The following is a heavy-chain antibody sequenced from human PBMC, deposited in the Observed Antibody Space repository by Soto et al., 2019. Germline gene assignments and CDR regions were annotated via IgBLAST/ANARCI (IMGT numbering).Heavy chain of an antibody. V-gene: IGHV3-48*02. J-gene: IGHJ5*02. Sequence: EVQLVESGGGLVQPGGSLRLSCAASGFTFSSYSMNWVHQAPGKGLEWVSYISSSSSTIYYADSVKGRFTISRDNAKNSLYLQMNSLRDEDTAVYYCARDRLHYDYVWGSTDVWFDPWGQGTLVTVSS. CDR1: GFTFSSYS. CDR2: ISSSSSTI. CDR3: ARDRLHYDYVWGSTDVWFDP. D-gene: IGHD3-16*01.